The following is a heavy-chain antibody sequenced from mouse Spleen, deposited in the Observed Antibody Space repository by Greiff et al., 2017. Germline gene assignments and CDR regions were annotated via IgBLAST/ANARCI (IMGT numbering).Heavy chain of an antibody. J-gene: IGHJ2*01. Sequence: QVQLKQSGAELVKPGASVKISCKASGYAFSSYWMNWVKQRPGKGLEWIGQIYPGDGDTNYNGKFKGKATLTADKSSSTAYMQLSSLTSEDSAVYFCAREEGLLYYFDYWGQGTTLTVSS. D-gene: IGHD1-1*01. CDR3: AREEGLLYYFDY. CDR2: IYPGDGDT. CDR1: GYAFSSYW. V-gene: IGHV1-80*01.